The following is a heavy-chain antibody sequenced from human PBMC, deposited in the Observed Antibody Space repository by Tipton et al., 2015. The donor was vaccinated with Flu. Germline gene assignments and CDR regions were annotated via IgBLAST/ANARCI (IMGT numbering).Heavy chain of an antibody. V-gene: IGHV3-21*01. Sequence: SLRLSCAASGFTFSTYSMNWVRQAPGKGLEWVSGISSDSNYIYYADSVKGRFTISRDNAKNSLFLQMNSLRAEDTAVYYCARDLGLHAMDYWGQGTLVTVSS. J-gene: IGHJ4*02. D-gene: IGHD7-27*01. CDR3: ARDLGLHAMDY. CDR2: ISSDSNYI. CDR1: GFTFSTYS.